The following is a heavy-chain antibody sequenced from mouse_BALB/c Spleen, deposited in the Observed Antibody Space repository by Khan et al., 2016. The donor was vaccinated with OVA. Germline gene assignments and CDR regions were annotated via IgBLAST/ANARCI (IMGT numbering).Heavy chain of an antibody. CDR1: GYSITSDYA. CDR2: ISYSDNT. CDR3: ARSGYEAWFAY. D-gene: IGHD2-14*01. Sequence: EVQLQESGPGLVKPSQSLSLTCTVTGYSITSDYAWNWIRQFPGNKLEWMGYISYSDNTSYNPSLKSRISITRDPSKNQFFLQLNSVTAEDTATYYCARSGYEAWFAYWGQGTLVTVSA. J-gene: IGHJ3*01. V-gene: IGHV3-2*02.